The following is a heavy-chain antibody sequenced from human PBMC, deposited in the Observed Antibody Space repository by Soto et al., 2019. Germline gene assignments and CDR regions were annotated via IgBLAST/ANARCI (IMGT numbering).Heavy chain of an antibody. Sequence: SETLSLTCTVSGGSISSSSYYWGWIRQPPGKGLEWIGGIYYSGSTYYNPSLKSRVTISVDTSKNQFSLKLSSVTAADTAVYYCARGGFWSGYEYYFDYWGQGTLVTVPQ. CDR1: GGSISSSSYY. V-gene: IGHV4-39*01. D-gene: IGHD3-3*01. J-gene: IGHJ4*02. CDR3: ARGGFWSGYEYYFDY. CDR2: IYYSGST.